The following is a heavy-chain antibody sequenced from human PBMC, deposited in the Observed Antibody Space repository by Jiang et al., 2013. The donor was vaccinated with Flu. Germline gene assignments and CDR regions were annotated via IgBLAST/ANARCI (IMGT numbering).Heavy chain of an antibody. D-gene: IGHD2-2*02. CDR2: IYPGDSDT. CDR1: GYSFTKYW. V-gene: IGHV5-51*03. CDR3: AAHWRVPAAIGGGSAFDI. Sequence: PGDSLKISCKGSGYSFTKYWIGWVRQMPGKGLEWMGSIYPGDSDTRYSPSFQGQVTISADKSISSAHLQWSSLKASDTAMYYCAAHWRVPAAIGGGSAFDIWGQGTMVTVSS. J-gene: IGHJ3*02.